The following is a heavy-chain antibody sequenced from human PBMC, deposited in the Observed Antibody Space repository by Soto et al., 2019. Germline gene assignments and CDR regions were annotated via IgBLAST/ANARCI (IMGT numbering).Heavy chain of an antibody. CDR2: VYHTGST. J-gene: IGHJ4*02. Sequence: QVQLQQSGPRLARPSGTLSLTCVVSGGSISSTNWWTWVRQTPGKGLEWIGEVYHTGSTKYNPSPKNRVTISLDKSNTQFSRNLKSVTAADTAVYYCATLPPRIVVVVLPIPSWGQGTLVTVSS. V-gene: IGHV4-4*02. CDR1: GGSISSTNW. CDR3: ATLPPRIVVVVLPIPS. D-gene: IGHD2-15*01.